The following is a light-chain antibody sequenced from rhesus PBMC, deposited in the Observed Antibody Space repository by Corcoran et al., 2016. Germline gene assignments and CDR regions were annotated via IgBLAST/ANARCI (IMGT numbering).Light chain of an antibody. CDR2: AAS. CDR3: QHYYDNPFT. J-gene: IGKJ3*01. V-gene: IGKV1S12*01. CDR1: QNIYSN. Sequence: DIQMTQSPSALSAFVGDRVTISCRASQNIYSNLAWYQQKPGKAPKLLIYAASSLQTGIPSRLSGSGYGTDFTLPFSSLQHEDSAAYYCQHYYDNPFTFGPGTKLDIK.